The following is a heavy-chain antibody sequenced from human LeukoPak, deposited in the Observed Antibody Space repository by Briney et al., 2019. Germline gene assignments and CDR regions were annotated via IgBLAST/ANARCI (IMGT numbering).Heavy chain of an antibody. CDR2: INPNSGGT. D-gene: IGHD3-22*01. V-gene: IGHV1-2*02. J-gene: IGHJ4*02. CDR1: GYTFTGYY. CDR3: ARWSYDSSAHIDY. Sequence: ASVKVSCKASGYTFTGYYMHWVRQAPGQGLEWMGWINPNSGGTNFAQKFQGRVSMTRDTSISTAYMELSRLISDDTAVYYCARWSYDSSAHIDYWGQGTLVTVSS.